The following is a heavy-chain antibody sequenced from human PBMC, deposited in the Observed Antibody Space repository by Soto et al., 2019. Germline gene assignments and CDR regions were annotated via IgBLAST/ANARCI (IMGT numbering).Heavy chain of an antibody. CDR2: IKQDGSEK. Sequence: GESLKISCAASGFTFSSYWMSWVRQAPGKGLEWVANIKQDGSEKYYVDSVKGRFTISRDNAKNSLYLQMNSLRAEDTAVYYCARVRSGAHWYFDLWGRGTLVTVSS. CDR1: GFTFSSYW. V-gene: IGHV3-7*03. CDR3: ARVRSGAHWYFDL. J-gene: IGHJ2*01. D-gene: IGHD1-26*01.